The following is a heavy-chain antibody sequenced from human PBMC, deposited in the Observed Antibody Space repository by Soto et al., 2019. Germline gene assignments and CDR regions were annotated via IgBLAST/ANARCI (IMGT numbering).Heavy chain of an antibody. D-gene: IGHD1-20*01. CDR1: GYTFTSYY. CDR2: INPSGGST. Sequence: QVQLVQSGAEVKKPGASVKVSCKASGYTFTSYYMRWVRQAPGQGLEWMGIINPSGGSTSYAQKFQGRVTMTRDTSTSTVYMELSSLRSEDTAVYYCARTITGTPFDYWGQGTLVTVSS. J-gene: IGHJ4*02. V-gene: IGHV1-46*03. CDR3: ARTITGTPFDY.